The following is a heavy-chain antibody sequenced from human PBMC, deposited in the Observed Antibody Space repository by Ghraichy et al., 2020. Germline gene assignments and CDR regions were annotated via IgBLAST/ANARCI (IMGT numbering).Heavy chain of an antibody. CDR1: GFTFSSYG. Sequence: GGSLRLSCAASGFTFSSYGMHWVRQAPGKRLEWVAVISYDGSNKYYADSVKGRFTISRDNSKNTLYLQMNSLRAEDTAVYYCAKDLGYCSSTSCSRNYYYYGMDVWGQGTTVTVSS. J-gene: IGHJ6*02. CDR3: AKDLGYCSSTSCSRNYYYYGMDV. V-gene: IGHV3-30*18. CDR2: ISYDGSNK. D-gene: IGHD2-2*01.